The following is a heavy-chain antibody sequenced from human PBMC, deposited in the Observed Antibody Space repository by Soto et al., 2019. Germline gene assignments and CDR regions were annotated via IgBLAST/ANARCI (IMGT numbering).Heavy chain of an antibody. V-gene: IGHV4-30-4*01. J-gene: IGHJ5*02. CDR1: GGSISSGGYF. D-gene: IGHD2-21*01. Sequence: CTVSGGSISSGGYFWSWIRQSPGKGLEWIGYIYYTGITHLNPSLKSRLTMAVDTSKNEFSLKLTSVSAADTAVYFCAREERKGIISWFDPWGQGTPVTVSS. CDR2: IYYTGIT. CDR3: AREERKGIISWFDP.